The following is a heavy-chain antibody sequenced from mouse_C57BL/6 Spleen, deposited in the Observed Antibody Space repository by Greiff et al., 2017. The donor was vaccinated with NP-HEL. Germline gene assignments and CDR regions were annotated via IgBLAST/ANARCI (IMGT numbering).Heavy chain of an antibody. V-gene: IGHV1-26*01. Sequence: EVQLQQSGPELVKPGASVKISCKASGYTFTDYYMNWVKQSHGKSLEWIGDINPNNGGTSYNQKFKGKATLTVDKSSSTAYMELRSLTSEDSAVYYCARTVLLRFYAMDYWGQGTSVTVSS. CDR3: ARTVLLRFYAMDY. J-gene: IGHJ4*01. D-gene: IGHD1-1*01. CDR2: INPNNGGT. CDR1: GYTFTDYY.